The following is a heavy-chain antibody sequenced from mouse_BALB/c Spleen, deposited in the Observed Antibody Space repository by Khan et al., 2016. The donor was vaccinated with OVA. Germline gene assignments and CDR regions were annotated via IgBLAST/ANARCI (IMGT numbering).Heavy chain of an antibody. V-gene: IGHV1-7*01. CDR3: ARRGLRWDFDY. D-gene: IGHD1-1*01. CDR2: INPSTGYT. CDR1: GYTFINYW. J-gene: IGHJ2*01. Sequence: VKLQESGAELAKPGASVKMSCKASGYTFINYWILWVKQRPGHGLEWIGYINPSTGYTEYNQNFKDKATLTADKSSSTAYMQLSSLTSEDSAVYYCARRGLRWDFDYWGQGTTLTVSS.